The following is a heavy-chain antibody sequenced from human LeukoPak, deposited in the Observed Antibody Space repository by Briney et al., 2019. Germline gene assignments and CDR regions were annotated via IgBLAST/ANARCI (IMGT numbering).Heavy chain of an antibody. CDR1: GGSISSSSYY. CDR3: ARVGPYSSSWYSPTYFDY. CDR2: IYYSGST. Sequence: SETLSLTCTVSGGSISSSSYYWGWIRQPPGKGLEWIGSIYYSGSTYYNPSLKSRVTISVDTSKNQFSLKLSSVTAADTAVYYCARVGPYSSSWYSPTYFDYWGQGTLVTVSS. D-gene: IGHD6-13*01. V-gene: IGHV4-39*07. J-gene: IGHJ4*02.